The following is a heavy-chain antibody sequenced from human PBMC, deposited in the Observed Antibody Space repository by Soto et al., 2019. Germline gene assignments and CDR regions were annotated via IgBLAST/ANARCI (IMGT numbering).Heavy chain of an antibody. CDR2: IKQYGSET. V-gene: IGHV3-7*03. CDR1: GFTFSSYW. D-gene: IGHD3-3*01. CDR3: ARVNRYDFWSCYYTLYYGMNV. Sequence: LRLSCAASGFTFSSYWMSWVRQAPAKGLEWLATIKQYGSETYYVDSLKGRFTISRDNAKNSLYLQMNSLRAEDTAVYYCARVNRYDFWSCYYTLYYGMNVWGQGTTLTVSS. J-gene: IGHJ6*02.